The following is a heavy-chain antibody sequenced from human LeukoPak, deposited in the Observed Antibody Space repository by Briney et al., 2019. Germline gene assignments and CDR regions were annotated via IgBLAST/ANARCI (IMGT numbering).Heavy chain of an antibody. CDR2: IKQDGSDK. CDR3: ARWAASFDL. CDR1: VFTFGNYC. D-gene: IGHD6-25*01. V-gene: IGHV3-7*01. Sequence: PGGSLRLSCAASVFTFGNYCMSWVRQAPGKGREWVANIKQDGSDKYYVDSVTGRFTISRDNAKNSLYLQMNSLRAEETAVYYCARWAASFDLWGQGTLVTVSS. J-gene: IGHJ4*02.